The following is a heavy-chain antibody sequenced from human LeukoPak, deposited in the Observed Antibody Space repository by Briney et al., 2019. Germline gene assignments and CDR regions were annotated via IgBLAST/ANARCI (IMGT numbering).Heavy chain of an antibody. V-gene: IGHV5-51*01. J-gene: IGHJ4*02. D-gene: IGHD6-6*01. CDR1: GYSFSHSW. CDR2: IFPDDSDT. CDR3: AKADSRISAIDS. Sequence: GESLKISCEAFGYSFSHSWLGWVRQIPGKGLEWMGMIFPDDSDTRYSPSFQGQVTISADKSISTAYLHLSSLQASDTAMYYCAKADSRISAIDSWGQGTLVTVSS.